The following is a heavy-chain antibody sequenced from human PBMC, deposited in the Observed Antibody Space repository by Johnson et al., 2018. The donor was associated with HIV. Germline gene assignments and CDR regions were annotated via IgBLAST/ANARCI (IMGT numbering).Heavy chain of an antibody. CDR1: GFTFSDYY. Sequence: QMLLVESGGGLVKPGGSLRLSCAASGFTFSDYYMSWIRQAPGKGLEWVSYISISGSTIYYADSVKGRFTISRDNAKNSLYLQMNSLRAEDTAVYYCAREEGIQLWPRGAFDIWGQGTMVTVSS. D-gene: IGHD5-18*01. V-gene: IGHV3-11*01. J-gene: IGHJ3*02. CDR3: AREEGIQLWPRGAFDI. CDR2: ISISGSTI.